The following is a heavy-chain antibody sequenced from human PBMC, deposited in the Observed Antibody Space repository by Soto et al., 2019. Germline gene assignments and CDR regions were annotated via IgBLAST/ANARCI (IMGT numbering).Heavy chain of an antibody. CDR3: AAHYYYGSGSYYNPPGAFDI. D-gene: IGHD3-10*01. CDR2: IVVGSGNT. V-gene: IGHV1-58*02. Sequence: SVKVSCKASGFTFTSSAMQWVRQARGQRLEWIGWIVVGSGNTNYAQKFQERVTITRDMSTSTAYMELSSLRSEDTAVYYCAAHYYYGSGSYYNPPGAFDIWGQGTMVTVSS. J-gene: IGHJ3*02. CDR1: GFTFTSSA.